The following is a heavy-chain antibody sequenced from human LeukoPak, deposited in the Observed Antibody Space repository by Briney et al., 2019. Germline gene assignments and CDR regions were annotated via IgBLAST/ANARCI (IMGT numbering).Heavy chain of an antibody. D-gene: IGHD1-26*01. J-gene: IGHJ4*02. CDR3: ARGVGIVGATER. CDR2: IYYSGST. Sequence: PSETLSLTCTVSGGSIGSSSYYWGWIRQPPGKGLEWIGSIYYSGSTYYNPSLKSRVTISVDTSKNQFSLKLSSVTAADTAVYYCARGVGIVGATERWGQGTLVTVSS. CDR1: GGSIGSSSYY. V-gene: IGHV4-39*07.